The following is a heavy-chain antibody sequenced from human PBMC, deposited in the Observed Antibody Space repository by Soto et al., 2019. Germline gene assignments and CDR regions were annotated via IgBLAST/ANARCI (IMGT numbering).Heavy chain of an antibody. J-gene: IGHJ6*02. CDR3: ARVLTSGSPYYYNAMDV. V-gene: IGHV1-46*01. Sequence: ASVKVSFKASGYAFTSHSIHWVRQAPGQGLEWMGIFNPSGGSRTYAQNFRGRLTMTRDTSTSTVYMELSSLRSDDTAIYYCARVLTSGSPYYYNAMDVWGQGTTVTVSS. CDR2: FNPSGGSR. CDR1: GYAFTSHS. D-gene: IGHD1-26*01.